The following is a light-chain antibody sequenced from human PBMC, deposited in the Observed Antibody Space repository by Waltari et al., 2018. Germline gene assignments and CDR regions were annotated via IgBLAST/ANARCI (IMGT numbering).Light chain of an antibody. CDR2: DVD. CDR3: SSYANSDTWV. V-gene: IGLV2-14*03. CDR1: SSDVGSHNY. Sequence: QSALTQPASVSGSPGQSITISCTGTSSDVGSHNYVPWYQQHPGNAPKLLISDVDKRPSGVSFRFSGSKSGNTASLTSSGLQPEDEADYYCSSYANSDTWVFGGGTKLTVL. J-gene: IGLJ3*02.